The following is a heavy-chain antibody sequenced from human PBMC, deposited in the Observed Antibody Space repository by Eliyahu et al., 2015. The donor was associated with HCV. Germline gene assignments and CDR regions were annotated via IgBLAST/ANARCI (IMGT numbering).Heavy chain of an antibody. CDR1: GGSXXDYY. D-gene: IGHD2-8*02. Sequence: QVQLXESGPGLVKPSETLSLSCXVSGGSXXDYYWTWIRQPAGKGLEWIGRIYTSGSTNYNPSLKSRVTMSVDTSKNQFSLKLSSVTAADTAVYYCARDRALVAATNCYFDLWGRGTLVTVSS. V-gene: IGHV4-4*07. J-gene: IGHJ2*01. CDR3: ARDRALVAATNCYFDL. CDR2: IYTSGST.